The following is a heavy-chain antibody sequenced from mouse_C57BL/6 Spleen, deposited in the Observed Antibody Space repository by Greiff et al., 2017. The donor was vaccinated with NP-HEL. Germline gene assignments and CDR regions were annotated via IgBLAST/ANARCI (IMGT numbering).Heavy chain of an antibody. Sequence: QVQLQQPGAELVKPGASVKLSCKASGYTFTSYWMHWVKQRPGRGLEWIGRIDPNGGGTKYKEKFKGKATLTVDKPSSTAYMQLSSLTSEDSAVYYCARGSYYSNYAWFAYWGQGTLVTVSA. CDR2: IDPNGGGT. CDR1: GYTFTSYW. CDR3: ARGSYYSNYAWFAY. V-gene: IGHV1-72*01. J-gene: IGHJ3*01. D-gene: IGHD2-5*01.